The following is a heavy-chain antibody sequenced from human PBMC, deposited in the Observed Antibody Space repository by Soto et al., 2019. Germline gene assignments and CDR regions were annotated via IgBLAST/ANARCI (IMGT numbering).Heavy chain of an antibody. CDR2: IHDSGIT. CDR1: GGSISSGGYY. V-gene: IGHV4-31*03. Sequence: SETLSLACTVSGGSISSGGYYWSLIRQHPGKDLEWIGFIHDSGITYYNPSLKSRVTISLDTSKNQFSLRLSSVTAADTAVYYCARGGYGSGTYYNSWIDPWGRGTRVTVAS. D-gene: IGHD3-10*01. CDR3: ARGGYGSGTYYNSWIDP. J-gene: IGHJ5*02.